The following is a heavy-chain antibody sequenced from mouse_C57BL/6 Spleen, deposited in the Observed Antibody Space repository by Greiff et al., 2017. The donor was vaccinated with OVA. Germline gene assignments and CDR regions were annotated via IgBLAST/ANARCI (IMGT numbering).Heavy chain of an antibody. CDR2: IYPSDSET. CDR1: GYTFTSYW. Sequence: QVQLQQSGAELVRPGSSVKLSCKASGYTFTSYWMDWVKQRPGQGLEWIGNIYPSDSETHYNQKFKDKATLTVDKSSSTAYMQLSSLTSEDSAVYCCAISHYYGSSPFAYWGQVTLVTVSA. D-gene: IGHD1-1*01. V-gene: IGHV1-61*01. CDR3: AISHYYGSSPFAY. J-gene: IGHJ3*01.